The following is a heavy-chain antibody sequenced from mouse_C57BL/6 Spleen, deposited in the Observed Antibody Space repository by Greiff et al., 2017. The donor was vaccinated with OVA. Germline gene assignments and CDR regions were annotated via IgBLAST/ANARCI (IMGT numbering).Heavy chain of an antibody. CDR2: INPSNGGT. J-gene: IGHJ2*01. Sequence: QVQLQQPGTELVKPGASVKLSCKASGYTFTSYWMHWVKQRPGQGLEWIGNINPSNGGTNYNEKFKSKVTLTVDQSSSTAYMQLSSLTSEDSAVYYCAREGGQLRLDYWGQGTTLTVSS. V-gene: IGHV1-53*01. D-gene: IGHD3-2*02. CDR1: GYTFTSYW. CDR3: AREGGQLRLDY.